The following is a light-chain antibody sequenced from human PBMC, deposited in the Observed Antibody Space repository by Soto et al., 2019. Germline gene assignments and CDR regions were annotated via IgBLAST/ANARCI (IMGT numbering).Light chain of an antibody. J-gene: IGKJ4*01. CDR3: QQYNNWPLT. CDR2: GAS. CDR1: QSVSDT. Sequence: EIEMPQSPAPLSVSLGERATLSWRASQSVSDTFAWYQQKPGQAPRILIYGASPRDTGIPARFSGSGSGTEFTLTIGSLQPEDFAVYYCQQYNNWPLTFGGGTKVDIK. V-gene: IGKV3D-15*01.